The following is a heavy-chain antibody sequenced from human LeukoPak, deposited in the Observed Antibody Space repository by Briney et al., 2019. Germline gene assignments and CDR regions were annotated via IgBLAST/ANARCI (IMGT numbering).Heavy chain of an antibody. CDR1: GFTFSSYS. CDR2: ISSSSSYI. D-gene: IGHD3-9*01. Sequence: PGGSLRLSCAASGFTFSSYSMNWVRQAPGKGLEWVSSISSSSSYIYYADSVKGRFTISRDNSKNTLYLQMNSLRAEDTAVYYCARDLSRALRYFDWLEVGGGYFDYWGQGTLVTVSS. CDR3: ARDLSRALRYFDWLEVGGGYFDY. V-gene: IGHV3-21*01. J-gene: IGHJ4*02.